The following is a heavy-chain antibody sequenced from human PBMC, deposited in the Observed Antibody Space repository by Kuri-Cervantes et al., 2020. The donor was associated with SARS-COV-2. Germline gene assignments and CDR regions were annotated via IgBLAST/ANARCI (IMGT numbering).Heavy chain of an antibody. J-gene: IGHJ4*02. V-gene: IGHV3-13*01. Sequence: GGSLRLSCAASGFTFSSYDMHWVRQATGKGLEWVSAIGTAGDTYYPGSVKGRFTISRDNSKNTLYLQMNSLRAEDTAVYYCAKAKETGDFDYWGQGTLVTVSS. CDR2: IGTAGDT. CDR3: AKAKETGDFDY. CDR1: GFTFSSYD. D-gene: IGHD7-27*01.